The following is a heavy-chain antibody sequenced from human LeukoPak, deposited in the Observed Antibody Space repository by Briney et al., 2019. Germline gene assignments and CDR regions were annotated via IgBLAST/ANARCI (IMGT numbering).Heavy chain of an antibody. CDR2: INSDGSST. V-gene: IGHV3-74*01. CDR1: GFTFSSYW. J-gene: IGHJ6*03. D-gene: IGHD6-19*01. CDR3: ARDRGSSYYYYYMDV. Sequence: GGSLRLSCAASGFTFSSYWMHWVRQAPGKGLVWVSRINSDGSSTSYADSVKGRFAIFRDNAENTLYLQMNSLRAEDTAVYYCARDRGSSYYYYYMDVWGKGTTVTVSS.